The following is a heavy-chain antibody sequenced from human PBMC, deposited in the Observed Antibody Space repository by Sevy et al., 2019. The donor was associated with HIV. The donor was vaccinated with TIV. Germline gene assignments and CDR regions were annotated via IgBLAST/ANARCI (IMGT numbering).Heavy chain of an antibody. Sequence: ASVKVSCKASGYTFTDYYIHWVRQAPGQGLEWMAWINPNDGVTNYAQRFQGGVTVTRDTSISTAYMELRRLRSDDTAVYYCARLTTMPTSDLYGMDVWGQGTTVTVSS. J-gene: IGHJ6*02. D-gene: IGHD1-1*01. CDR2: INPNDGVT. V-gene: IGHV1-2*02. CDR3: ARLTTMPTSDLYGMDV. CDR1: GYTFTDYY.